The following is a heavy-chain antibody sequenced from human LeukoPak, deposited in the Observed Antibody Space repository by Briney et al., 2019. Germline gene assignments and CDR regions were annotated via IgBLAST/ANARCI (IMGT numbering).Heavy chain of an antibody. CDR1: GFTFSSYA. CDR2: ISGSGGST. V-gene: IGHV3-23*01. J-gene: IGHJ3*01. CDR3: ARCTASCYANAFDV. Sequence: GGSLRLSCAASGFTFSSYAMSWVRQAPGKGLEWVSVISGSGGSTYYADSVKGRFTISRDNSKKTLYLQMNSLRPEDTAVYYCARCTASCYANAFDVWGQGTLLTVSS. D-gene: IGHD2-2*01.